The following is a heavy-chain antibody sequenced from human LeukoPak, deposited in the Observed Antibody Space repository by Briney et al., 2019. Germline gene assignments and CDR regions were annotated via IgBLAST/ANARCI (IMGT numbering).Heavy chain of an antibody. CDR2: IHDTGST. V-gene: IGHV4-59*08. D-gene: IGHD1-26*01. Sequence: PSETLSLTCTVSGGSISTYYWSWVRQSPGKGLDWVGYIHDTGSTNYNPSLKRRVSISVDRSKSQFSLHLSSVTAADTAVYFCARVEPSSYYFGMYVWGRGTTVTVSS. CDR3: ARVEPSSYYFGMYV. J-gene: IGHJ6*02. CDR1: GGSISTYY.